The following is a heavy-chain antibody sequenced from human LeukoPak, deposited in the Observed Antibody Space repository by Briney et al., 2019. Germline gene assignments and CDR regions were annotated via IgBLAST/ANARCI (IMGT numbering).Heavy chain of an antibody. V-gene: IGHV1-2*02. CDR2: INPNSGGT. CDR1: GYTFTGYY. CDR3: ARDYSGTTTLSDY. Sequence: GASVKVSCKASGYTFTGYYIHWVRQAPGQGLEWMGWINPNSGGTNYAQKFQGRVTMTRDTSISTAYMELSRLRSDDTAVYYCARDYSGTTTLSDYWGQGTLVTVSS. D-gene: IGHD1-1*01. J-gene: IGHJ4*02.